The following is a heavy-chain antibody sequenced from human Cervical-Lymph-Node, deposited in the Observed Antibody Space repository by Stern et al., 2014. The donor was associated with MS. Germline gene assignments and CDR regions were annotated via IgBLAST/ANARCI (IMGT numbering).Heavy chain of an antibody. J-gene: IGHJ5*02. CDR2: IIRPVVPT. CDR3: ARGAGDNWFDP. CDR1: GD. V-gene: IGHV1-69*01. D-gene: IGHD3-10*01. Sequence: VQLVESGADVKKPGSSVRGSCKTSGDISWLRQAPGQGLEHMGGIIRPVVPTHYTQRFQGRLTITADESTNTTYMELSSLRSDDTAVYYCARGAGDNWFDPWGQGTLVSVSS.